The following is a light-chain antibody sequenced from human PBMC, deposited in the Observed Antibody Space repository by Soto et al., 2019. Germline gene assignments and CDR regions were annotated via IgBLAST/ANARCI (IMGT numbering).Light chain of an antibody. CDR2: AAS. J-gene: IGKJ4*01. CDR3: QQANRVPLT. CDR1: QGISSW. Sequence: DIQLTQSPSSVSASVGDRVTITCRASQGISSWLAWYQQKPGKAPKLLIYAASSLESGVPSRFSGSGSGTDFTLTVSSLQPEDLGTYHCQQANRVPLTFGGRTKVEIK. V-gene: IGKV1-12*01.